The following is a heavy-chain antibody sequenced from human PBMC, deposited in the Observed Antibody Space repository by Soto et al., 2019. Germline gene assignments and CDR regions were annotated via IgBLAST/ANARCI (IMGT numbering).Heavy chain of an antibody. Sequence: EVQLVESGGGLVQPGGSLRLSCATSGFTFSSYEMNWVRQAPGTGLEGVSYISSSGSTIYYADSVKGRFTISRDNAKNSLYLQMDSLRDEDTAVYYCARYQEAGYFFPYYSGMDVWGQGTTVTVSS. CDR1: GFTFSSYE. CDR3: ARYQEAGYFFPYYSGMDV. J-gene: IGHJ6*02. D-gene: IGHD2-21*01. V-gene: IGHV3-48*03. CDR2: ISSSGSTI.